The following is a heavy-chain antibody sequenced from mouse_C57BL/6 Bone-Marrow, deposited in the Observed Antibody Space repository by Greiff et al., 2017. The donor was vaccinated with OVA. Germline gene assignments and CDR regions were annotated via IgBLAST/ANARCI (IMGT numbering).Heavy chain of an antibody. D-gene: IGHD1-2*01. V-gene: IGHV1-64*01. CDR2: IHPNSGST. CDR3: ARAGGATAFDY. CDR1: GYTFTSYW. J-gene: IGHJ2*01. Sequence: QVQLQQPGAELVKPGASVKLSCKASGYTFTSYWMHWVKQRPGQGLEWIGMIHPNSGSTNYNEKFKSKATLTVDKSSSTAYMQLSSLTSEDSAVYYCARAGGATAFDYWGQGTTLTGSS.